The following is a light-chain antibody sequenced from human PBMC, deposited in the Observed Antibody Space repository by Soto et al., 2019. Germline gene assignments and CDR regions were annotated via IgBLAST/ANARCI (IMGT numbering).Light chain of an antibody. CDR2: DAS. J-gene: IGKJ2*01. CDR1: QDISNY. CDR3: PQYHNLPPMYT. V-gene: IGKV1-33*01. Sequence: DIQMTQSPSSLSASVGDRVTITCQASQDISNYLNWYQPKPGKAPKLLIYDASNLEIGVPSRFSERGSGTDFTFTISSLQPEDTATYYGPQYHNLPPMYTFGQRTKLQIK.